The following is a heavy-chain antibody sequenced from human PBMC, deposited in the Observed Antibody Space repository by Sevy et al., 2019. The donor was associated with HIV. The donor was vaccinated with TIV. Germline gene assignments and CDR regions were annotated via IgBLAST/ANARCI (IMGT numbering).Heavy chain of an antibody. CDR3: ATGDSLHY. Sequence: GGSLRLSCAASGFTFSSYGMHWVRQAPGKGLEWVAVISYDGSNKYYADSVKGRFTISRDNSKKTLYLQMNSLRAEDTAVYYCATGDSLHYWGQGTLVTVSS. J-gene: IGHJ4*02. CDR1: GFTFSSYG. CDR2: ISYDGSNK. D-gene: IGHD2-15*01. V-gene: IGHV3-30*03.